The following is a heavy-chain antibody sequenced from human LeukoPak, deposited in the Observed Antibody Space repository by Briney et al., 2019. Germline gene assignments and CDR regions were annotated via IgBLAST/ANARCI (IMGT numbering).Heavy chain of an antibody. Sequence: ASVKVSCKASGYTFTSYGISWVRQAPGQGLEWIGWISAYNGNTNYAQKLQGRVTMTTDTSTSTAYMELRSLRSDDTAVYYCARGMDYYDSSGITVFDYWGQGTLVTVSS. J-gene: IGHJ4*02. V-gene: IGHV1-18*01. CDR3: ARGMDYYDSSGITVFDY. CDR2: ISAYNGNT. CDR1: GYTFTSYG. D-gene: IGHD3-22*01.